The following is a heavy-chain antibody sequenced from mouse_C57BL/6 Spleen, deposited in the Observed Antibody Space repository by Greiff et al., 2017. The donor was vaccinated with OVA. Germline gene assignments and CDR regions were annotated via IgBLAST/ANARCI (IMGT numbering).Heavy chain of an antibody. V-gene: IGHV14-1*01. D-gene: IGHD1-1*01. J-gene: IGHJ3*01. CDR1: GFNFKDYY. Sequence: VQLQQSGAELVRPGASVKLSCTASGFNFKDYYMHWVKQRPEQGLEWIGRIDPEDGDTEYAPKFQGKATMTADTSSNTAYLQLSSLTSEDTAVYYCTADGSSYGGFAYWGQGTLVTVSA. CDR2: IDPEDGDT. CDR3: TADGSSYGGFAY.